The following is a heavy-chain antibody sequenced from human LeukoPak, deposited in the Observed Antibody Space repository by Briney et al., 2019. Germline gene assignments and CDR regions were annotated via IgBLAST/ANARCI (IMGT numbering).Heavy chain of an antibody. CDR2: IIPIFGTA. J-gene: IGHJ6*03. Sequence: SVKVSCKASGYTFTSYYMHWVRQAPGQGLEWMGGIIPIFGTANYAQKFQGRVTITTDESTSTAYMELSSLRSEDTAVYYCARADIVVVPAPRDYYYYMDVWGKGTTVTVSS. CDR1: GYTFTSYY. D-gene: IGHD2-2*01. CDR3: ARADIVVVPAPRDYYYYMDV. V-gene: IGHV1-69*05.